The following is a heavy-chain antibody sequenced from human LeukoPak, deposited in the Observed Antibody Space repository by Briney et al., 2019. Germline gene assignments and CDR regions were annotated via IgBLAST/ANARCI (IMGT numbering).Heavy chain of an antibody. CDR2: IIPILGIA. D-gene: IGHD3-22*01. V-gene: IGHV1-69*04. J-gene: IGHJ4*02. CDR3: ARDSGRRYYGSSGFSFDY. CDR1: GGTFSSYA. Sequence: SVKVSCKASGGTFSSYAISWVRQAPGQGLEWMGRIIPILGIANCAQKSQGGVTITADKSTSTAYMELSSLRSEDTAVYYCARDSGRRYYGSSGFSFDYWGQGTLVTASS.